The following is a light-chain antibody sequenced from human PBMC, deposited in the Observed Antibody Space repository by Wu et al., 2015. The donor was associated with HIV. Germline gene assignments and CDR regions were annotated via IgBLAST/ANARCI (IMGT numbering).Light chain of an antibody. V-gene: IGKV3-11*01. CDR1: RSVSGT. CDR2: DAS. J-gene: IGKJ4*01. CDR3: QQRKFWGT. Sequence: EIVLTQSPATLSLSSGETATLSCRASRSVSGTLAWYQHKPGQSPRLLIYDASDRASGIPARFSGSGSGTDFTLTISTLEPEDFAVYYCQQRKFWGTFGGGTKVEIK.